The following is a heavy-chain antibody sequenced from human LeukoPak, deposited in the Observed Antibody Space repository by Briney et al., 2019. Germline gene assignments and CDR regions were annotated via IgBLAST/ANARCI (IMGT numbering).Heavy chain of an antibody. Sequence: SETLSLTCAVYGGSFSGYYWSWIRQPPGKGLEWTGEINHSGSTNYNPSLKSRVTISVDTSKNQFSLKLSSVTAADTAVYYCARLIVGAHSNTDYWGQGTLVTVSS. D-gene: IGHD1-26*01. CDR2: INHSGST. V-gene: IGHV4-34*01. CDR3: ARLIVGAHSNTDY. CDR1: GGSFSGYY. J-gene: IGHJ4*02.